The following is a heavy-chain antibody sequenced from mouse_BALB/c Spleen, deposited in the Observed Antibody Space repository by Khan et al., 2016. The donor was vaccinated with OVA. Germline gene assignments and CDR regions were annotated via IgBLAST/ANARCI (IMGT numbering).Heavy chain of an antibody. Sequence: QVQLQQSGAELAKPGASVKMSCKASGYTFTSYWMHWVKQRPGQGLEWIGYINPSTGYTEYNQKFKDKATLTADKSSSTADMHRSILTSEDSAVYYCARMGDGYYGFAYWGQGTLVTVSA. CDR1: GYTFTSYW. CDR2: INPSTGYT. J-gene: IGHJ3*01. V-gene: IGHV1-7*01. D-gene: IGHD2-3*01. CDR3: ARMGDGYYGFAY.